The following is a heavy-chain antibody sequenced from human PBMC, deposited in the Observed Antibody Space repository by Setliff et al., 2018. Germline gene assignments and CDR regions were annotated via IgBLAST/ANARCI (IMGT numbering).Heavy chain of an antibody. J-gene: IGHJ6*03. CDR2: IYYSGST. D-gene: IGHD3-10*01. CDR3: ARHKSNGSGSYPSLYMDV. V-gene: IGHV4-39*01. CDR1: GGSISSGDYY. Sequence: LSLTCRVSGGSISSGDYYWGLIRQPPGKGLEWVATIYYSGSTYSNPSLKSRLIISVDAPDNQFSVKLSSVTAADTAVYYCARHKSNGSGSYPSLYMDVWGKGIMVTVSS.